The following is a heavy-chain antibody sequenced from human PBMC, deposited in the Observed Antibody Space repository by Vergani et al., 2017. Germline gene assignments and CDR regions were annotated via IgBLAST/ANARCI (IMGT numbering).Heavy chain of an antibody. CDR2: ISWNSGAV. J-gene: IGHJ3*02. V-gene: IGHV3-9*01. D-gene: IGHD6-19*01. Sequence: EVQMVESGGGLVQPGRSLRLSCKASGFNFGGFAMHWVRQVPGKGPEWVSGISWNSGAVDYADSVRGRFTISRDNAKNSLFLEMNSLRFEDTAVYYCAKVGRSEVAGTFGAFDIWGQGTMVTVSS. CDR1: GFNFGGFA. CDR3: AKVGRSEVAGTFGAFDI.